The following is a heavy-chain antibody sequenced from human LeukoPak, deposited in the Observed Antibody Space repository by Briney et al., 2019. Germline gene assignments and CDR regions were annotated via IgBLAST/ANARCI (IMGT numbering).Heavy chain of an antibody. V-gene: IGHV4-59*01. CDR3: ARGYSSGVPGY. CDR2: IYYSGST. CDR1: GGSICSDY. D-gene: IGHD6-19*01. J-gene: IGHJ4*02. Sequence: PSETLSLTCAVSGGSICSDYWSWIRQPPGKGLEWIGYIYYSGSTNYNPSLKSRVTISIDTSKSQFSLKLRSVTAADTAVYYCARGYSSGVPGYWGQGTLVTVSS.